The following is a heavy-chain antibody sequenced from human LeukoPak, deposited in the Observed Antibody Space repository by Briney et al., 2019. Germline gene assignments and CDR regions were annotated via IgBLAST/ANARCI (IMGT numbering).Heavy chain of an antibody. J-gene: IGHJ4*02. CDR1: GYTFTGYY. V-gene: IGHV1-2*04. Sequence: GASMKVSCKASGYTFTGYYMGWVRHAPGQGLEWMGWVNPKSGGTNYAQKFQGWVTMTRDTAISTAYMELSRRRAGDTAVYYCARERKSTWYDNPWCYWGQGTLVTASS. CDR3: ARERKSTWYDNPWCY. D-gene: IGHD6-13*01. CDR2: VNPKSGGT.